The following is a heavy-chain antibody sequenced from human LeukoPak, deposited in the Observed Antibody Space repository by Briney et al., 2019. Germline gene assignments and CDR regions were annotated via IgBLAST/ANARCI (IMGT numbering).Heavy chain of an antibody. CDR2: IEGDGTGT. CDR3: TRDYYYRMDV. Sequence: GGSLRLSCAASGFTFSDNWMHWVRQAPGKGLVWVSRIEGDGTGTVYADSVKGRFTISRDNAKNTLYLQMNSLRAEDTAVYYCTRDYYYRMDVWGKGTTVTVSS. CDR1: GFTFSDNW. J-gene: IGHJ6*04. V-gene: IGHV3-74*01.